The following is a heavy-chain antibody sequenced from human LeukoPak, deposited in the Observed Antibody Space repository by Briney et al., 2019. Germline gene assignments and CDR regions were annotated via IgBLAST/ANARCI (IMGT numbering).Heavy chain of an antibody. CDR1: GFTFNTYT. Sequence: GGSLRLSCAVSGFTFNTYTMNWVRQAPGKGLEWVAPIVSSTSSTSYADSVKGRFTISTDDAKNTLYLQMNSLRAEDTALYYCARGGDYPFDYWGQGTLVTVSS. CDR2: IVSSTSST. J-gene: IGHJ4*02. CDR3: ARGGDYPFDY. D-gene: IGHD4-17*01. V-gene: IGHV3-21*01.